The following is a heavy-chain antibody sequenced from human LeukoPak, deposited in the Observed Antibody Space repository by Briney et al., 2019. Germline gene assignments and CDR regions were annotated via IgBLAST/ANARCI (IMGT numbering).Heavy chain of an antibody. J-gene: IGHJ4*02. Sequence: GASVKVSCKVFGYTLTELSMHWVRQAPGKGLEWMGGFDPEDGETIYAQKFQGRVIMTEDKSTDTAYMELSSLRSEDTAVYYCATVQKQDYDTTPYYDHWGQGTLVTVSS. V-gene: IGHV1-24*01. CDR2: FDPEDGET. D-gene: IGHD3-22*01. CDR1: GYTLTELS. CDR3: ATVQKQDYDTTPYYDH.